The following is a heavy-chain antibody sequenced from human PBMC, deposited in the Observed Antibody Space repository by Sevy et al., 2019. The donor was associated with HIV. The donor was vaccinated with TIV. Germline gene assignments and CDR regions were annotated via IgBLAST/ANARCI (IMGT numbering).Heavy chain of an antibody. D-gene: IGHD3-10*01. Sequence: ASVKVSYKASGYTFTGQYIHWVRQVPGQGLEWVGWVNPRNGGTKTAQSFEGRVTLTRDTSISTANLEMGSLTSDDTAVYFYARARLGPLGSLDSWGQGTLVTVSS. V-gene: IGHV1-2*02. CDR1: GYTFTGQY. J-gene: IGHJ4*02. CDR3: ARARLGPLGSLDS. CDR2: VNPRNGGT.